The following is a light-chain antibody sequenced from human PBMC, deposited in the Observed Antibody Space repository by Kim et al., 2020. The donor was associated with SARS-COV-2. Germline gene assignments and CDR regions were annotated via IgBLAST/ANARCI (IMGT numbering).Light chain of an antibody. Sequence: EIVLTQSPATLSLSLGDRATLSCRASQSISSYLAWYQRKPGKAPRLLIYDASNLHTGIPARFSGSGSGTDFTLTISSLEPEDFAAYYCQKRSSAPFTFGQGTRLEIK. CDR1: QSISSY. V-gene: IGKV3-11*01. J-gene: IGKJ5*01. CDR3: QKRSSAPFT. CDR2: DAS.